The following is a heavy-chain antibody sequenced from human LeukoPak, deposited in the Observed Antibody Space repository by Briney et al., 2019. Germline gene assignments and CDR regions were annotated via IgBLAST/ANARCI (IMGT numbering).Heavy chain of an antibody. CDR2: ISSSSSYI. Sequence: PGGSLRLSCAASGLTFSSYSMNWVRQAPGKGLERVSSISSSSSYIYYADSVKGRFTISRDNAKNSLYLQMNSLRAEDTAVYYCARDSSGRSYKLHLDDAFDIWGQGTMVTVSS. V-gene: IGHV3-21*01. CDR1: GLTFSSYS. CDR3: ARDSSGRSYKLHLDDAFDI. D-gene: IGHD1-26*01. J-gene: IGHJ3*02.